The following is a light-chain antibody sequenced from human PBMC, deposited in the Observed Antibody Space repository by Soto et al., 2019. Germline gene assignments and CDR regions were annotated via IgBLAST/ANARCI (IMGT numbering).Light chain of an antibody. CDR3: KQSYSTLSIS. Sequence: DIQMTQSPSSLSASVGDRVTITCRASESISRHLNWYQQKPGKAPNLLIYAASTLQTGVTSRFSGSGSGTDFTLTLSSLQPEDFATYYCKQSYSTLSISFGQGTRLAIK. J-gene: IGKJ5*01. CDR1: ESISRH. CDR2: AAS. V-gene: IGKV1-39*01.